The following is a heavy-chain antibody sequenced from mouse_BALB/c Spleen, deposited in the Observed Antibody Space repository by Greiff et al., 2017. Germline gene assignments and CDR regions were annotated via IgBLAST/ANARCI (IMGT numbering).Heavy chain of an antibody. CDR3: ARNGFAY. Sequence: EVNLVESGGGLVKPGGSLKLSCAASGFTFSDYYMYWVRQTPEKRLEWVATISDGGSYTYYPDSVKGRFTISRDNAKNNLYLQMSSLKSDDTAMYYCARNGFAYWGQGTLVTVSA. V-gene: IGHV5-4*02. CDR2: ISDGGSYT. CDR1: GFTFSDYY. J-gene: IGHJ3*01.